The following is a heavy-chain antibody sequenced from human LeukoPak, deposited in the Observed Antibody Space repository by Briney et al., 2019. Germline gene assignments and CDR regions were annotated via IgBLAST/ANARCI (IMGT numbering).Heavy chain of an antibody. CDR1: GYTFTGYY. V-gene: IGHV1-2*02. Sequence: GASVKVSCKASGYTFTGYYMHWVRQAPGQGLEWMGWINSNSGGTNYAQKFQGRVTMTRDTSISTAYMELSRLRSDDTAVYYCARDPVGRRDGYNYFDYWGQGTLVTVSS. J-gene: IGHJ4*02. CDR3: ARDPVGRRDGYNYFDY. D-gene: IGHD5-24*01. CDR2: INSNSGGT.